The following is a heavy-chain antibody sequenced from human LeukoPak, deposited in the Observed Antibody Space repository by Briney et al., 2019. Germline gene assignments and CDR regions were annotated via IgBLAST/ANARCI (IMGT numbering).Heavy chain of an antibody. V-gene: IGHV3-7*01. CDR1: GFTFSDFW. D-gene: IGHD6-19*01. J-gene: IGHJ4*02. CDR2: IKQDGSEK. Sequence: PGGSLRLSCAVSGFTFSDFWMSWVRQAPGKGLEWVASIKQDGSEKYYVDSVKGRFSISRDNAKNSLHLQMNSLRAEDTAVYYCARDHTVDGLVFDYWGQGILVTVSS. CDR3: ARDHTVDGLVFDY.